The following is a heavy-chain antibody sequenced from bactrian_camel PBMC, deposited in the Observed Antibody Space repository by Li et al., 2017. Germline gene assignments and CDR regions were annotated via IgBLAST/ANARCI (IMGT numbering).Heavy chain of an antibody. Sequence: HVQLVESGGGSVQAGGSLRLSCTASASLSLVCMGWFRQAPGKEREWVARIYSGGQVYADSVKGRFTISQDAATDTVYLQMNSLKPEDTAMYYCAALPRASLYACNSYTIKFGVHKEGTQVTVS. CDR2: IYSGGQ. V-gene: IGHV3S53*01. CDR1: ASLSLVC. D-gene: IGHD1*01. J-gene: IGHJ4*01.